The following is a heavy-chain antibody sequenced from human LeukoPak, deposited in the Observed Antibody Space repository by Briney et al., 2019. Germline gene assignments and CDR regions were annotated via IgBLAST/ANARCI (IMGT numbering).Heavy chain of an antibody. CDR2: ISYDGSNK. Sequence: PGGSLRLSCAASGFTFSSYAMHWVRQAPGKGLEWVAVISYDGSNKYYADSVKGRFTISRDNSKNTLSLQMSSLRAEDTAVYFCAKDAFRGYSYGYRVSMVWFDQWGQGILVTVSS. CDR3: AKDAFRGYSYGYRVSMVWFDQ. V-gene: IGHV3-30*04. CDR1: GFTFSSYA. D-gene: IGHD5-18*01. J-gene: IGHJ5*02.